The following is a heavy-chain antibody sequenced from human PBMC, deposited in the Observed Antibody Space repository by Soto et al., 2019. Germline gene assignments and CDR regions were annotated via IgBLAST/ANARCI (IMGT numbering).Heavy chain of an antibody. CDR2: IYYSGST. CDR1: GGSISNYY. D-gene: IGHD2-15*01. Sequence: PSETLSLTCTVSGGSISNYYWSWIRQPPGKGLEWIGYIYYSGSTNYNPSLKSRVTISVDTSKNQFSLKLTSVTAAETAVYYCARHGNPFYFDYWGQGTLVTVSS. V-gene: IGHV4-59*08. CDR3: ARHGNPFYFDY. J-gene: IGHJ4*02.